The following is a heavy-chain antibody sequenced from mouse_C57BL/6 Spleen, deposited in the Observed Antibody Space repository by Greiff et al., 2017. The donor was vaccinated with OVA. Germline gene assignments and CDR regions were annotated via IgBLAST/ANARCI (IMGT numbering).Heavy chain of an antibody. Sequence: EVMLVESGAGLVKPGGSLKLSCAASGFTFSSYAMSWVRQTPEKRLEWVAYISSGGDYIYYADTVKGRFTISRDNARNTLYLQMSSLKSEDTAMYYCTRDREGIYYDNYVSWFAYWGQGTLVTVSA. CDR1: GFTFSSYA. D-gene: IGHD2-1*01. CDR2: ISSGGDYI. V-gene: IGHV5-9-1*02. J-gene: IGHJ3*01. CDR3: TRDREGIYYDNYVSWFAY.